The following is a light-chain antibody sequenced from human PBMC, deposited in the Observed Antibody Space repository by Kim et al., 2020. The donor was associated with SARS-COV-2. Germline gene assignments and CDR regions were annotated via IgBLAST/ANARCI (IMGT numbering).Light chain of an antibody. V-gene: IGKV3-20*01. CDR2: GSS. J-gene: IGKJ2*01. CDR3: QQYATSPVT. Sequence: IMMTQSPGTLSLSPGEGATLSCRASQTVPNDCLAWFQQKPGQSPRLLIYGSSIRVTGISDRFSGGGFETDFTLTINRVEPEDSAVYYCQQYATSPVTFGQGTKLEI. CDR1: QTVPNDC.